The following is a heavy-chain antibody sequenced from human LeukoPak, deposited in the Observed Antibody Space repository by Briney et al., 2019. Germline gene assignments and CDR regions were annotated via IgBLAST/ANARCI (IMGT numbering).Heavy chain of an antibody. CDR1: GFTFDDYA. Sequence: PGGSLRLSCAASGFTFDDYAMHWVRQAPGKGLEWVSLISWDGGSTYYADSVKGRFTISRDNSKNSLYLQMNSLRAEDTALYYCAKDGATGSYYMDVWGKGTTVTVSS. CDR2: ISWDGGST. CDR3: AKDGATGSYYMDV. V-gene: IGHV3-43D*03. D-gene: IGHD5-24*01. J-gene: IGHJ6*03.